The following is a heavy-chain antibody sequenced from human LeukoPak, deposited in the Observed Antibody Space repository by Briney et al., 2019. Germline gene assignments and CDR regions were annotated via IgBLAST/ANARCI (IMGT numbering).Heavy chain of an antibody. Sequence: PGGSLRLSCAASGFTFSSYSMNWVRQAPGKGLEWVSSISSSSGYIYYADSVKGRFTISRDNAKNPLYLQMNSLRAEDTAVYYCASSGLERLSPFDYWGQGTLVTVSS. CDR2: ISSSSGYI. V-gene: IGHV3-21*01. J-gene: IGHJ4*02. CDR3: ASSGLERLSPFDY. CDR1: GFTFSSYS. D-gene: IGHD1-1*01.